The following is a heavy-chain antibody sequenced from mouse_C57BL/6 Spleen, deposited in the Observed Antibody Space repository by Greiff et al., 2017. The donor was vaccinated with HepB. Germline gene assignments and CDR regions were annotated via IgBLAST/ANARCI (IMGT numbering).Heavy chain of an antibody. CDR3: ARHVYSSYDYYAMDY. V-gene: IGHV2-6-1*01. CDR2: IWSDGST. D-gene: IGHD2-5*01. Sequence: VQGVESGPGLVAPSQSLSITCTVSGFSLTSYGVHWVRQPPGKGLEWLVVIWSDGSTTYNSALKSRLSISKDNSKSQVFLKMNSLQTDDTAMYYCARHVYSSYDYYAMDYWGQGTSVTVSS. J-gene: IGHJ4*01. CDR1: GFSLTSYG.